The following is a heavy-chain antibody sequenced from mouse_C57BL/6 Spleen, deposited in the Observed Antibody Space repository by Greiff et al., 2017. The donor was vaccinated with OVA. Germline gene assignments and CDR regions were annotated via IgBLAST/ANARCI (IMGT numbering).Heavy chain of an antibody. CDR2: INPSTGGT. CDR3: AREGMGDY. J-gene: IGHJ4*01. V-gene: IGHV1-42*01. D-gene: IGHD2-10*02. CDR1: GYSFTGYY. Sequence: VQLQQSGPELVKPGASVKISCKASGYSFTGYYMNWVKQSPEKSLEWIGEINPSTGGTTYNQKFKAKATLTVDKSSSTAYMQLKSLTSEDSAVYYCAREGMGDYWGQGTSVTVSS.